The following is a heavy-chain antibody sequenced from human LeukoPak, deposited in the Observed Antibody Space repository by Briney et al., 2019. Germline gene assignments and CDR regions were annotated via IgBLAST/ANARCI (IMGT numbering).Heavy chain of an antibody. D-gene: IGHD2-8*01. CDR3: ARELWDIVLMVYAMGVFDY. CDR1: GFTFSSYS. J-gene: IGHJ4*02. Sequence: GGSLRLSCAASGFTFSSYSMNWVRQAPGKVLEWVSYFSSSSSTIYYADSVKGRFTISRDNATNSLYLQMNSLRAEDTAVYYCARELWDIVLMVYAMGVFDYWGQGTLITASS. CDR2: FSSSSSTI. V-gene: IGHV3-48*01.